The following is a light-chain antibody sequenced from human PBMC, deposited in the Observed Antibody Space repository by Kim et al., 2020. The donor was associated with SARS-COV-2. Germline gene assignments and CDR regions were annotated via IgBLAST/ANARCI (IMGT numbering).Light chain of an antibody. CDR1: SSDVVIYKL. V-gene: IGLV2-23*02. CDR2: EVS. Sequence: GQSFTISCTGTSSDVVIYKLVSWYQHLPGKTPKLIIFEVSKRPSGVSNRFSGSKSGNTASLTISGLQAEDEADYYCCSYAGGDTWVFGGGTKVTVL. J-gene: IGLJ3*02. CDR3: CSYAGGDTWV.